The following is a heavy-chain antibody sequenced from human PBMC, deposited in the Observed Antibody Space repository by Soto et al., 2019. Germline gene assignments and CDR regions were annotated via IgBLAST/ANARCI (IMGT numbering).Heavy chain of an antibody. CDR2: ISAHNGNT. CDR1: GYGFTNYG. D-gene: IGHD1-1*01. Sequence: QIHLVQSGAEVKKPGASVKVSCKGSGYGFTNYGITWVRQAPGQGLAWMAWISAHNGNTNYAQKLQGRVTVTRDTSTSTAYMELRSLRSDDTAVYYCARGRYGDYWGQGALVTVSS. J-gene: IGHJ4*02. CDR3: ARGRYGDY. V-gene: IGHV1-18*01.